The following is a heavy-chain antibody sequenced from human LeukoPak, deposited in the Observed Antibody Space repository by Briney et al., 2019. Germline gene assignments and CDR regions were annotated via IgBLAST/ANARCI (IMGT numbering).Heavy chain of an antibody. V-gene: IGHV5-51*01. CDR3: ARHRDSSTHYYFDY. Sequence: GESLKISCKGSGYSFTSYWIGWVRHMPGKGLEWMGIIYPGDSDTRYSPSFQGQVTISADRSISTAYLQWSSLKASDTAMYYCARHRDSSTHYYFDYWGQGTLVTVSS. CDR1: GYSFTSYW. D-gene: IGHD6-13*01. J-gene: IGHJ4*02. CDR2: IYPGDSDT.